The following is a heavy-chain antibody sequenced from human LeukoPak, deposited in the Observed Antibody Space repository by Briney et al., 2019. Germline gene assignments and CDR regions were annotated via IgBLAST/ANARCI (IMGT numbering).Heavy chain of an antibody. V-gene: IGHV1-46*01. D-gene: IGHD4-17*01. CDR1: GYTFTSYY. CDR3: ARVHGDPAGVWFDP. J-gene: IGHJ5*02. CDR2: INPSVGST. Sequence: ASVKVSCKASGYTFTSYYMHWVRQAPGQGLEWMGIINPSVGSTSYAQKFQGRVTMTRDTSTRTVYMELRSLRSEDTAVYNCARVHGDPAGVWFDPWGQGTLVTVSS.